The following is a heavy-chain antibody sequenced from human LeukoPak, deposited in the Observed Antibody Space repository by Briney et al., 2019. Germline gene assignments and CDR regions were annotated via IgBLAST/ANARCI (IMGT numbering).Heavy chain of an antibody. CDR3: ARDPYCGGDCSQGFDY. D-gene: IGHD2-21*02. Sequence: ASVKVSCKASGYTFTGYYMHWVRQAPGQGLEWMGWINPNSGGTNYAQKFQGRVTMTRDTSINTAYMELSRLRSDDTAVYYCARDPYCGGDCSQGFDYWGQGTLVTVSS. V-gene: IGHV1-2*02. CDR1: GYTFTGYY. J-gene: IGHJ4*02. CDR2: INPNSGGT.